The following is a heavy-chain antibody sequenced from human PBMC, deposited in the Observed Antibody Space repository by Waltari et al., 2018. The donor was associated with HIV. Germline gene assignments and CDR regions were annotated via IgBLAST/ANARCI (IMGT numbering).Heavy chain of an antibody. Sequence: EVQLVESGGGLVQPGGSMRLSCAASGFTFSSYWMNRVRQAPGKGLVGVSRINRNGSSTSYADSVKGRFTISRDNAKNTLYLQMNRLRAEDTAVYYCARVQGYSYAVNWFDPWGQGTLVTVSS. CDR2: INRNGSST. CDR1: GFTFSSYW. V-gene: IGHV3-74*01. J-gene: IGHJ5*02. D-gene: IGHD5-18*01. CDR3: ARVQGYSYAVNWFDP.